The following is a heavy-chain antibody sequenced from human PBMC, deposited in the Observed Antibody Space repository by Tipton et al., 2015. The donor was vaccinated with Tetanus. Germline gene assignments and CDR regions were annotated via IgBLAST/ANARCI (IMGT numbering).Heavy chain of an antibody. CDR1: GFIFSSYG. D-gene: IGHD2-15*01. J-gene: IGHJ4*02. V-gene: IGHV3-33*01. CDR3: AREADCSGGSCFSGDFDN. Sequence: SLRLSCAASGFIFSSYGIHWVRQAPGKGLEWVAVSWYDGTDQYYADSVKGRFTISRDNSKNTLYLQMNSPRAEDTAVYYCAREADCSGGSCFSGDFDNWGQGTQVTVSS. CDR2: SWYDGTDQ.